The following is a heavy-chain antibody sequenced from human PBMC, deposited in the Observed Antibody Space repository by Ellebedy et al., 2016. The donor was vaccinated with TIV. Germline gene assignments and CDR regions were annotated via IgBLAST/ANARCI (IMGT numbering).Heavy chain of an antibody. D-gene: IGHD3-10*01. CDR3: VIDSGHAYGFYNWFED. J-gene: IGHJ5*02. CDR2: IWYDGSHQ. CDR1: GFTFHNYG. V-gene: IGHV3-33*08. Sequence: GESLKISCGASGFTFHNYGLHWVPQAPGKGLEWVALIWYDGSHQYYADPVRGRFIVSRDNSNNTLYLQMHSLRVEDTAIYYFVIDSGHAYGFYNWFEDWGEGTLVTVSS.